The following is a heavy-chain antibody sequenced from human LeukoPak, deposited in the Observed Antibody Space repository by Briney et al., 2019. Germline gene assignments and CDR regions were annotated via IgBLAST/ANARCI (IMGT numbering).Heavy chain of an antibody. D-gene: IGHD3-3*01. V-gene: IGHV1-46*01. Sequence: ASVKVSCKASGYTFTSYYMHWVRQAPGQGLEWMGIINPSGGSTSYAQKFQGRVTMTRDTSTSTVYMELSSLRSDDTAVYYCARDLNDFWSGYSGNRYYYYGMDVWGQGTTVTVSS. CDR2: INPSGGST. CDR1: GYTFTSYY. J-gene: IGHJ6*02. CDR3: ARDLNDFWSGYSGNRYYYYGMDV.